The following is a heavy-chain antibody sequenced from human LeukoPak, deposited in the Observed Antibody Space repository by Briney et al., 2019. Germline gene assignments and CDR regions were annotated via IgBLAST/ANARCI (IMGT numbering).Heavy chain of an antibody. CDR1: GYTFTSYY. J-gene: IGHJ4*02. CDR2: INPSSGST. Sequence: GASVKVSCKASGYTFTSYYMHWVRQAPGQGLEWMGIINPSSGSTSYAQKFQGRVTMTRDTSTSTVYMELSSLRSEDTAVYYCARGGLLYSSRWDPSDYWGQGTLVTVSS. CDR3: ARGGLLYSSRWDPSDY. D-gene: IGHD6-13*01. V-gene: IGHV1-46*01.